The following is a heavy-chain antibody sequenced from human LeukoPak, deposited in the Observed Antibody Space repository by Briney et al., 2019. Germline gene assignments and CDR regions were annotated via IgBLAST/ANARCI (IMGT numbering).Heavy chain of an antibody. CDR2: ISYDGSNK. V-gene: IGHV3-30-3*01. D-gene: IGHD2-15*01. Sequence: GGSLRLSCAASGFTFSSYAMHWVRQAPGRGLEWVAVISYDGSNKYYADSVKGRFTISRDNSKNTLYLQMNSLRAEDTAVYYCAREGRLNYGMDVWGQGTTVTVSS. J-gene: IGHJ6*02. CDR3: AREGRLNYGMDV. CDR1: GFTFSSYA.